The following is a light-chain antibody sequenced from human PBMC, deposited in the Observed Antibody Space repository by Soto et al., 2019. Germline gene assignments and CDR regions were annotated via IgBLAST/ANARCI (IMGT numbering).Light chain of an antibody. CDR1: QGIDNW. CDR3: QHAKSFPYT. CDR2: VAS. V-gene: IGKV1-12*01. Sequence: DIQMTQSPSYVSASVGDRVTITCRASQGIDNWLAWYQQKPGKAPKLLIYVASNLQSGVPSRFGGSGSGTEFTLTISSLQPEDFATYYGQHAKSFPYTFGQGTKVEIK. J-gene: IGKJ2*01.